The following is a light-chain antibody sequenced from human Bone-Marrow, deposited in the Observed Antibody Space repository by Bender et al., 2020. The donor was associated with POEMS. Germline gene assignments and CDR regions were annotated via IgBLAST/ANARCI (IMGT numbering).Light chain of an antibody. V-gene: IGLV1-44*01. CDR1: GSNIGGYP. Sequence: QSVLTQPPSVSGTPGQRVTISCSGSGSNIGGYPVNWYQQLPGTAPKLLILRNNERPSGVPDRFSGSKSGTSASLAITGLQSDDEAIYFCVAWDASLNGWVFGGGTKLTVL. J-gene: IGLJ3*02. CDR3: VAWDASLNGWV. CDR2: RNN.